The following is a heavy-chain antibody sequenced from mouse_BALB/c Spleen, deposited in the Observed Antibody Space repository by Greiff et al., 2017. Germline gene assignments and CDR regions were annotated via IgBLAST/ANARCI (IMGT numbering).Heavy chain of an antibody. J-gene: IGHJ3*01. CDR1: GYTFTDYA. Sequence: QVQLQQSGAELVRPGVSVKISCKGSGYTFTDYAMHWVKQSHAKSLEWIGVISTYYGDASYNQKFKGKATMTVDKSSSTAYMELARLTSEDSAIYYCAYEGFAYWGQGTLVTVSA. CDR2: ISTYYGDA. V-gene: IGHV1S137*01. D-gene: IGHD2-10*02. CDR3: AYEGFAY.